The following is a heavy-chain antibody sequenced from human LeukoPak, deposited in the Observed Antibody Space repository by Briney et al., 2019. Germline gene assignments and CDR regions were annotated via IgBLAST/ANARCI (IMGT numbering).Heavy chain of an antibody. V-gene: IGHV1-69*13. Sequence: ASVKVSCKASGGTFSSYAINWVRQAPRQGLEWMGGIIPIFGTANYAQKFQGRVTITADESTSTAYMELSSLRSEDTAVYYCARDLRNYDSSGEFDPWGQGTLVTVSS. D-gene: IGHD3-22*01. J-gene: IGHJ5*02. CDR2: IIPIFGTA. CDR1: GGTFSSYA. CDR3: ARDLRNYDSSGEFDP.